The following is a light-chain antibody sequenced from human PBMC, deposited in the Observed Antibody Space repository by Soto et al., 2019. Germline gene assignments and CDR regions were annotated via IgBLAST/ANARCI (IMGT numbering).Light chain of an antibody. CDR3: ASWDNNLSGYV. Sequence: QSVLTQPPSASGTPGQTVNISCSGSTSNIGKTFVYWYQHFPGAAPKLLIYRNTLRPSGVPDRFSAYKSGTSTSLAISGLRSEDEADYYCASWDNNLSGYVFGTGTQLTVL. J-gene: IGLJ1*01. V-gene: IGLV1-47*01. CDR1: TSNIGKTF. CDR2: RNT.